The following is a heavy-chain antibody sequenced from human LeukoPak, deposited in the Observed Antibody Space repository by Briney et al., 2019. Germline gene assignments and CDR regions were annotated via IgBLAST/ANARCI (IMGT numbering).Heavy chain of an antibody. V-gene: IGHV4-39*01. CDR3: ARRRSSTDQLLFVSFPRGGNLFDP. CDR1: GGSITNNNYF. Sequence: PSETLSLTGTVSGGSITNNNYFWGWLRQPPGKGLEWIGGIYHTGSIYYNPALKSRVTISADTSKNQFSLNLSSVSAADTAVYYCARRRSSTDQLLFVSFPRGGNLFDPWGQGTLVTVSS. CDR2: IYHTGSI. D-gene: IGHD2-2*01. J-gene: IGHJ5*02.